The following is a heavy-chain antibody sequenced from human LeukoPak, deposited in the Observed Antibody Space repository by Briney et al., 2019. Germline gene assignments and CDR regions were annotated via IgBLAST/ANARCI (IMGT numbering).Heavy chain of an antibody. CDR3: ARDAPSSGYLDP. CDR2: IYYSGST. V-gene: IGHV4-31*03. Sequence: SETLSLTCTVSGGSISSGGYYWSWIRQHPGKGLEWIGYIYYSGSTYYNPSLKSRVTMSVDTSKNQFSLKLSSVTAADTAVYYCARDAPSSGYLDPWGQGTLVTVSS. J-gene: IGHJ5*02. D-gene: IGHD3-22*01. CDR1: GGSISSGGYY.